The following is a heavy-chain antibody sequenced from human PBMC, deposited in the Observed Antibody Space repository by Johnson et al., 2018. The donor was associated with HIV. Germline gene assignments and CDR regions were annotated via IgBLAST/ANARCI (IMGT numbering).Heavy chain of an antibody. CDR1: GFTFSSSG. D-gene: IGHD6-25*01. V-gene: IGHV3-33*03. Sequence: QVQLVESGGGLVQPGGSLRLSCAASGFTFSSSGMRWVRQAPGKGLEWVSDISCDGTNNYYADSVKGRFTISRDNSKNTLYLKMNSLRAEDTDVYYCAKDFGYPRLRDAFDIWGQGTMVTVSS. CDR2: ISCDGTNN. J-gene: IGHJ3*02. CDR3: AKDFGYPRLRDAFDI.